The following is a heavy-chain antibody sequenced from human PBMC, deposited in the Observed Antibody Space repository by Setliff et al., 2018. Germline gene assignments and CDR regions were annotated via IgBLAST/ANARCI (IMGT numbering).Heavy chain of an antibody. Sequence: GASVKVSCKASGYTFTSYAMNWVRQAPGQGLEWMGWINTNTGNPTYAQGFTGRFVFSLDSSVSTAYLQISSLKAEDTAVYYCARDNRGYAWDYYYYMDVWGKGTTVTV. J-gene: IGHJ6*03. CDR2: INTNTGNP. V-gene: IGHV7-4-1*02. CDR1: GYTFTSYA. CDR3: ARDNRGYAWDYYYYMDV. D-gene: IGHD2-15*01.